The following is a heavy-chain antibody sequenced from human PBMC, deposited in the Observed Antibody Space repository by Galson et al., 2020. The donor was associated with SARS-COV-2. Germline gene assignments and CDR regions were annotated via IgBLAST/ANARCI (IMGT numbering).Heavy chain of an antibody. CDR2: IYYSGSP. CDR3: ARQRGSGSFSSSYWYFDL. D-gene: IGHD1-26*01. J-gene: IGHJ2*01. V-gene: IGHV4-39*01. CDR1: GGSISSGSYY. Sequence: SETLSLTCTVSGGSISSGSYYWGWIRQPPGKGLEWIGSIYYSGSPYYNPSLNSRVTMSVATSKNQFSLNLTSVTAADTALYYCARQRGSGSFSSSYWYFDLWGRGTLVTVSS.